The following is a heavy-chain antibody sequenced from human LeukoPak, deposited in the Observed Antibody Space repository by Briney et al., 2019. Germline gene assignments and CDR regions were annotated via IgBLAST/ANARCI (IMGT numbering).Heavy chain of an antibody. D-gene: IGHD3-16*01. CDR3: ARETSQKGAHYMDV. CDR1: GYTFTSYG. V-gene: IGHV1-18*01. CDR2: ISAYNGNT. J-gene: IGHJ6*03. Sequence: GASVKVSCKAPGYTFTSYGISWVRQAPGQGLEWMGWISAYNGNTNYAQKLQARVTMTTDTSTSTAYMELRSLRSDDTAVYYCARETSQKGAHYMDVWGKGTTVTISS.